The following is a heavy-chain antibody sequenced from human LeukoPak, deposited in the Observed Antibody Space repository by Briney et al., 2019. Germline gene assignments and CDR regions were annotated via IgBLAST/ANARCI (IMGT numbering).Heavy chain of an antibody. J-gene: IGHJ5*02. CDR1: GFTFSSYW. CDR3: ARIPAVNGRFWFDP. V-gene: IGHV3-7*01. D-gene: IGHD2-2*01. CDR2: IKQDGSEK. Sequence: GGSLRLSCAASGFTFSSYWMSWVRQAPEKGLDWVANIKQDGSEKYYVDSVKGRFTISRVDAENSLYLQMNSLRAEDTAVYYCARIPAVNGRFWFDPWGQGTLVTVSS.